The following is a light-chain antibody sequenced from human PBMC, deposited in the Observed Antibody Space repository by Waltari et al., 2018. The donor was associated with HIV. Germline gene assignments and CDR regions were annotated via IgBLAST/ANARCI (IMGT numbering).Light chain of an antibody. CDR1: TPNIGSSN. J-gene: IGLJ2*01. Sequence: QSVLTQPPSASGAPGQRVTISCSGSTPNIGSSNVNWYQQFSRAAPKLLIYADAQRPSGVPDGFSGSKSGTSGSLVIRGLQSEDEADYYCSTWDDRLNGVVFGGGTRLTVV. CDR2: ADA. CDR3: STWDDRLNGVV. V-gene: IGLV1-44*01.